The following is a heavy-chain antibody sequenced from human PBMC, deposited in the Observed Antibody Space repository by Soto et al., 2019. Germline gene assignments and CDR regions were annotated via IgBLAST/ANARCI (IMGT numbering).Heavy chain of an antibody. J-gene: IGHJ4*02. V-gene: IGHV4-30-4*01. CDR1: GGSISSGDYY. CDR3: ARAFDILARYYFDY. Sequence: QVQLQESGPGLVKPSQTLSLTCTVSGGSISSGDYYWSWIRQPPGKGLEWIGYIYYSGITYYNPSLKRRVTITVYTSKNQFDLKLSSVTAADTAVYDCARAFDILARYYFDYWGQGTLVTVSS. D-gene: IGHD3-9*01. CDR2: IYYSGIT.